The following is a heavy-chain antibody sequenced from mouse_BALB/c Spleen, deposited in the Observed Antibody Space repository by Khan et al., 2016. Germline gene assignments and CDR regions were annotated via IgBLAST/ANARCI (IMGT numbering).Heavy chain of an antibody. CDR1: GYSFTGYY. CDR2: INPNHGGS. Sequence: VQLQQSGPDLVKPGASVKISCTASGYSFTGYYMYWVKQSHEKSLEWSGRINPNHGGSYSNQKFKGKAILTVDKSSSTAYMELRSLTSDDSAVYYCLRDAMDYWGQRTSVTVSS. J-gene: IGHJ4*01. V-gene: IGHV1-18*01. CDR3: LRDAMDY. D-gene: IGHD1-1*01.